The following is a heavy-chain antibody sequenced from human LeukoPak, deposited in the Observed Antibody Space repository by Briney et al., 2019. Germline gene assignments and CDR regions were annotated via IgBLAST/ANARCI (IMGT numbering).Heavy chain of an antibody. Sequence: ASVKVSCRASGYTFTTYGISWVRQAPGEGLEGMGWISPDNGNIIYAQKVQGRVTITTDTSTSTAYMELGGLRSDDTALYYCARLMGYSDYPFDYWGQGPLVTVPS. CDR1: GYTFTTYG. V-gene: IGHV1-18*01. J-gene: IGHJ4*02. D-gene: IGHD4-11*01. CDR2: ISPDNGNI. CDR3: ARLMGYSDYPFDY.